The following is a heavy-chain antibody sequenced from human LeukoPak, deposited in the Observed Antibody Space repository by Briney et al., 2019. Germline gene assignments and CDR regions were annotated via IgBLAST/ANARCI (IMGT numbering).Heavy chain of an antibody. J-gene: IGHJ4*02. Sequence: GGSLRLSCAASGFTFSSYAMHWVRQAPGKGLEWVAVISYDGSNKYYADSVKGRFTISRDNSKNTLYLQMNSLRAEDTAVYYCARDRSHNGSPFDYWGQGTLVTVSS. V-gene: IGHV3-30-3*01. CDR2: ISYDGSNK. CDR3: ARDRSHNGSPFDY. CDR1: GFTFSSYA. D-gene: IGHD1-26*01.